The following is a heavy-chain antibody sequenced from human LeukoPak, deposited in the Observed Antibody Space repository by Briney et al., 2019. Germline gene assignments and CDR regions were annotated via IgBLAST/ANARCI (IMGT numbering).Heavy chain of an antibody. V-gene: IGHV1-46*01. J-gene: IGHJ3*02. D-gene: IGHD2-2*01. Sequence: GASVKVSCRASGYTFTSYYMHWVRQAPGQGLEWMGIINPSGGSTSYAQKFQGRVTMTRDTSTSTVYMELSSLRSEDTAVYYCARVGTRFDAFDIWGQGTMVTVSS. CDR3: ARVGTRFDAFDI. CDR2: INPSGGST. CDR1: GYTFTSYY.